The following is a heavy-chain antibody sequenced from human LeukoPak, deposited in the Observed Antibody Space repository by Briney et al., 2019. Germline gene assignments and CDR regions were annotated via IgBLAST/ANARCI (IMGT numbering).Heavy chain of an antibody. D-gene: IGHD1-26*01. Sequence: GGSLRLSCAASGFTFSNYWIHWVRQAPGKGLVWVSRINHDGSDIIYADSVKGRFTFSRDNAKNTLYLQMNSLRAEDTAVYYCSRGGFNHGFDVWGQGTTVTASS. V-gene: IGHV3-74*01. J-gene: IGHJ3*01. CDR3: SRGGFNHGFDV. CDR2: INHDGSDI. CDR1: GFTFSNYW.